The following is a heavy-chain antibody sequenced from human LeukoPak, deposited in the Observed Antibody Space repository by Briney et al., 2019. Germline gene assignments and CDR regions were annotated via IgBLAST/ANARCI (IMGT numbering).Heavy chain of an antibody. V-gene: IGHV3-30*04. D-gene: IGHD6-19*01. J-gene: IGHJ4*02. Sequence: GGSLRLSCAASGFTFSSYEMHWVHQAPGKGLEWVAVISFDGSKKYHADSVMGRFTISRDTSKNTLYLQMTSLRAEDTAVYYCARGGSGWYGRFDYWGQGTLVTVSS. CDR2: ISFDGSKK. CDR3: ARGGSGWYGRFDY. CDR1: GFTFSSYE.